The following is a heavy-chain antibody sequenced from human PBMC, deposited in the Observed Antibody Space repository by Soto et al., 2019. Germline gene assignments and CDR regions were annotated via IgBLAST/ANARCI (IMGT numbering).Heavy chain of an antibody. Sequence: PGGSLRLSCAASGFIFSSYGMHWVRQAPGKGLEWVTFISYDGSIKYYGDSVKGRFTISRDNSKNKLDLQMNSLRAEDTAVYYVANGGEGGREQLYCGGLDVWGQGTTVTVSS. V-gene: IGHV3-30*18. CDR2: ISYDGSIK. D-gene: IGHD2-15*01. CDR3: ANGGEGGREQLYCGGLDV. CDR1: GFIFSSYG. J-gene: IGHJ6*02.